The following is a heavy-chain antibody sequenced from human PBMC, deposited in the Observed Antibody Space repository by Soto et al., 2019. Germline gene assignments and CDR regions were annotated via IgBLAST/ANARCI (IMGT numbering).Heavy chain of an antibody. CDR2: FDPEDGET. D-gene: IGHD3-22*01. CDR1: GYTLTELS. Sequence: QVQLVQSGAEVKKPGASVKVSCKVSGYTLTELSMHWVRQAPGKGLEWMGGFDPEDGETIYAQKFQGRVTMTEDTSTDTAYMELSSLRSEDTAVYYCATKNTMMVVVSGSAVIADYWGQGTLVTVSS. CDR3: ATKNTMMVVVSGSAVIADY. V-gene: IGHV1-24*01. J-gene: IGHJ4*02.